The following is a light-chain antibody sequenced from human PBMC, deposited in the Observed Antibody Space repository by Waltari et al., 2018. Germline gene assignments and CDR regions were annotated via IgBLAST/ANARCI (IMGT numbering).Light chain of an antibody. CDR3: QQYHRYPVT. CDR1: QSISSY. V-gene: IGKV1-39*01. CDR2: AAS. J-gene: IGKJ4*01. Sequence: DIQMTQSPSSLSASVGDRVTITCRASQSISSYLNWYQQKPGKAPKLLIYAASSLQSGVPSRFSGSGSGTDFTLTISSLQPDDFATYYCQQYHRYPVTFGGGTKVEIK.